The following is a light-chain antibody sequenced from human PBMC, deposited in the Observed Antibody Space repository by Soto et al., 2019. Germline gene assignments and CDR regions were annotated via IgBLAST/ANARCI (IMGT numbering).Light chain of an antibody. V-gene: IGLV4-69*01. J-gene: IGLJ2*01. Sequence: QLVLTQSPSASASLGASVELTCTLSSGHSSYAIAWHQQQPEKGPRFLMKLNSDGSHIQGDGIPDRFSGSSSGAQRYLTISSLQSEDEADYYCQTWGTGVVFGGGTKLTVL. CDR3: QTWGTGVV. CDR1: SGHSSYA. CDR2: LNSDGSH.